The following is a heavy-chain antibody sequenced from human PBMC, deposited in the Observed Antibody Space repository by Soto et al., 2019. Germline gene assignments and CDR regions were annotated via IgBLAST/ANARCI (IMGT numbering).Heavy chain of an antibody. J-gene: IGHJ3*02. CDR1: GGSISSSSYY. CDR2: IYYSGST. V-gene: IGHV4-39*01. Sequence: LSLTCTVSGGSISSSSYYWGWIRQPPGKGLEWIGSIYYSGSTYYNPSLKSRVTISVDTSKNQFSLKLSSVTAADTAVYYCARQRGDFWSGYYRLDAFDIWGQGTMVTVSS. D-gene: IGHD3-3*01. CDR3: ARQRGDFWSGYYRLDAFDI.